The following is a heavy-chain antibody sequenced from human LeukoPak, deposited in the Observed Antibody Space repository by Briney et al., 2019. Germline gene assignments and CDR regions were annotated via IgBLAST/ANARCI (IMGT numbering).Heavy chain of an antibody. V-gene: IGHV3-30*04. CDR2: ISYDGSNK. Sequence: GGSLRLSCAASGFTFSSYAMHWVRQAPGKGLEWVAVISYDGSNKYYADSVKGRFTISRDNSKNTLYLQMNSLRAEDTAVYYCAKASTPGIAAAGAIFDYWGQGTLVTVSS. J-gene: IGHJ4*02. CDR3: AKASTPGIAAAGAIFDY. CDR1: GFTFSSYA. D-gene: IGHD6-13*01.